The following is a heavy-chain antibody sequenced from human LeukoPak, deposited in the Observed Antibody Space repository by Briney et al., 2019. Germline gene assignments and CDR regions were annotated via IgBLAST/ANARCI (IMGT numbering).Heavy chain of an antibody. Sequence: GRSLRLSCAASGFTFSSYAMHWVRQAPGKGLEWVAVISYDGSNKYYADSVKGRFTISRDNSKNKLYLQMNSLRAEDTAVYYCARDHSSSWFNYYYYYYMDVWGKGTTVTVSS. D-gene: IGHD6-13*01. V-gene: IGHV3-30*01. CDR3: ARDHSSSWFNYYYYYYMDV. CDR2: ISYDGSNK. CDR1: GFTFSSYA. J-gene: IGHJ6*03.